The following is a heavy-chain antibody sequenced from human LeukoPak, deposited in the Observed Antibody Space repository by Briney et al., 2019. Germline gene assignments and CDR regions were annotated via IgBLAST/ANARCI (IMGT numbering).Heavy chain of an antibody. Sequence: SETLSLTCTVSGGSISNYYWSWIRQPAGRGLEWIGHIYTSGSTDYNPSLKSRVTMSLDTSKNQFSLKLTSVTAADTAVYHCARVGEWNDLVYWGQGTLVTVSS. J-gene: IGHJ4*02. CDR3: ARVGEWNDLVY. CDR2: IYTSGST. V-gene: IGHV4-4*07. D-gene: IGHD1-1*01. CDR1: GGSISNYY.